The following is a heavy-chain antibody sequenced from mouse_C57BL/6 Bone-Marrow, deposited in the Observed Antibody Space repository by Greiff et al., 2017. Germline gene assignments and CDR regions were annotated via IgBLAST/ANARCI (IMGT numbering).Heavy chain of an antibody. Sequence: VQLQQPGAELVKPGASVKMSCKASGYTFTSYWITWVKQRPGPGLDWIGDIYPGSGSTNYNEKFKSKATLTVDTSSSTAYMQLSSLTSEDSAVYYCARTPYDSNYGDYCGQGTTLTVSS. D-gene: IGHD2-5*01. J-gene: IGHJ2*01. CDR1: GYTFTSYW. CDR2: IYPGSGST. V-gene: IGHV1-55*01. CDR3: ARTPYDSNYGDY.